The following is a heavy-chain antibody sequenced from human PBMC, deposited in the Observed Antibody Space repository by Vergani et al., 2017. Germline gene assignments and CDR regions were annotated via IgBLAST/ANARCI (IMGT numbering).Heavy chain of an antibody. CDR1: GFTFIMHA. V-gene: IGHV3-23*01. CDR3: AKVGRSEVAGTFGAFDI. Sequence: EVQLLESGGDLVQPGGSLRLSCAASGFTFIMHAMSWARQAPGKGLEWVSTLSASDRRTHYADSVKGRFTISRDISKNTLFLHMNSLRPEDTAVYYCAKVGRSEVAGTFGAFDIWVQGTMVTVSS. CDR2: LSASDRRT. D-gene: IGHD6-19*01. J-gene: IGHJ3*02.